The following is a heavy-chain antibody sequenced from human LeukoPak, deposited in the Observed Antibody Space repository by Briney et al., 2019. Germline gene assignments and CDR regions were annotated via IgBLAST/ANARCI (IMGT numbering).Heavy chain of an antibody. J-gene: IGHJ4*02. Sequence: GGSLRLSCAASGFTFSSYWMSWVRQAPGKGLEWVVNIKQDGSEKYYVDSVKGRFTISRDNAKNSLYLQMNSLRAEDTAVYYCARDRGSVYRSDYFDYWGQGTLVTVSS. CDR2: IKQDGSEK. V-gene: IGHV3-7*01. CDR3: ARDRGSVYRSDYFDY. D-gene: IGHD3-16*02. CDR1: GFTFSSYW.